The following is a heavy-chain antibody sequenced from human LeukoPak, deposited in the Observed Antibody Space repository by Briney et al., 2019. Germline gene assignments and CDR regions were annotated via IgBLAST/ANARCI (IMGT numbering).Heavy chain of an antibody. CDR3: YTVLVWGGSDAKEIDK. Sequence: GGSLRLSCVASGFTFSYAWMNWVRQAPGKGLEWVGRIKSKSDGGATDYTAPVKGRFTISRDDSENTLYLHMNSLGTEDTGVYYCYTVLVWGGSDAKEIDKWGQGTLVTVSS. D-gene: IGHD6-6*01. CDR2: IKSKSDGGAT. J-gene: IGHJ4*02. CDR1: GFTFSYAW. V-gene: IGHV3-15*01.